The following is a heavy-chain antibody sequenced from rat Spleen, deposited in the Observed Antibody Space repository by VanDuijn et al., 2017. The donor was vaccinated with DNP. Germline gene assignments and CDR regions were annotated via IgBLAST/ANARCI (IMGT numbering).Heavy chain of an antibody. CDR2: IAPGSGGT. D-gene: IGHD1-11*01. V-gene: IGHV1-43*01. CDR3: ARWRGFNYGGWFVY. CDR1: GYTFTSYA. Sequence: QVQLQQSGAELAKPGSSVKISCKASGYTFTSYAMHWIKQTTGQALEWTGYIAPGSGGTKYNEKFMGKATLTVDKSSSTAFMQLNSLTPDDSAVYYCARWRGFNYGGWFVYWGQGTLVTVSS. J-gene: IGHJ3*01.